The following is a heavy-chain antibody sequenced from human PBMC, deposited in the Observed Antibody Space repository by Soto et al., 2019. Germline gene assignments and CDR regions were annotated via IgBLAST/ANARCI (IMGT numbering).Heavy chain of an antibody. V-gene: IGHV4-30-4*01. CDR1: GGSISSGDYY. D-gene: IGHD3-22*01. Sequence: SETLSLTCTVSGGSISSGDYYWSWIRQPPGKGLEWIGYIYYSGSTYYNPSLKSRVTISVDTSKNQFSLKLSSVTAADTAVYYCARVMGYYDSSGYRYNWFDPWGQGTRVTVSS. CDR3: ARVMGYYDSSGYRYNWFDP. J-gene: IGHJ5*02. CDR2: IYYSGST.